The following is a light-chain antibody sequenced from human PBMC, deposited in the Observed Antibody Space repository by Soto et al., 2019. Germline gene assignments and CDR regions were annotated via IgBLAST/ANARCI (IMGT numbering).Light chain of an antibody. V-gene: IGLV2-23*01. J-gene: IGLJ2*01. Sequence: QSVLTQPASVSGSPGQSITISCTRSSTDFENYNLVSWYQHCPDKAPKLIIYEGTKRPSEISDRFSGSESDTTASLISSGLQPEDEADYYCSSYAGSSARVVFGGGTKVTVL. CDR2: EGT. CDR1: STDFENYNL. CDR3: SSYAGSSARVV.